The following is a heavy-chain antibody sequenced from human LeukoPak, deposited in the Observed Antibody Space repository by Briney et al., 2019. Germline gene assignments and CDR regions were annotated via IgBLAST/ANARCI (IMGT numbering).Heavy chain of an antibody. V-gene: IGHV3-23*01. J-gene: IGHJ4*02. D-gene: IGHD3-3*01. CDR1: GFTFSSYA. CDR2: ISGSDGST. CDR3: AKDRLYPIFGVVRNYFDY. Sequence: PGGSLRLSCAASGFTFSSYAMSWVRQPPGKGLEWVSGISGSDGSTNYADSVKGRFTISRDNSKNTLYLQMNSLRAEDTAVYYCAKDRLYPIFGVVRNYFDYWGQGTLVTVSS.